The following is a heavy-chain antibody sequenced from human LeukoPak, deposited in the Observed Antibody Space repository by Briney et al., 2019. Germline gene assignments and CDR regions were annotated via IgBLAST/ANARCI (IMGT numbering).Heavy chain of an antibody. Sequence: SETLSLTCAVYGGSFSGYYWSWIRQPPGKGLEWIGEINHSGSTNYNPSLKSRVTISVDTSKNQFSLKLSSVTAADTAVYYCAARVGATVVWFDPWGQGTLVTVSS. CDR1: GGSFSGYY. CDR2: INHSGST. V-gene: IGHV4-34*01. J-gene: IGHJ5*02. D-gene: IGHD1-26*01. CDR3: AARVGATVVWFDP.